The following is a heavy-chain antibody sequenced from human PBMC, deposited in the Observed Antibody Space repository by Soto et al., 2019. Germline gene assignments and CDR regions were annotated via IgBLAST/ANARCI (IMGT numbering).Heavy chain of an antibody. CDR1: GFTVSSNY. D-gene: IGHD1-7*01. J-gene: IGHJ5*02. CDR2: IYSGGST. Sequence: GGSLRLSCAASGFTVSSNYMSWVRQAPGKGLEWVSVIYSGGSTYYADSVKGRFTISRDNSKNTLYLQMNSLRAEDTAVYYCARDLVITATTGWFDPWGLGTLVTVSS. CDR3: ARDLVITATTGWFDP. V-gene: IGHV3-66*01.